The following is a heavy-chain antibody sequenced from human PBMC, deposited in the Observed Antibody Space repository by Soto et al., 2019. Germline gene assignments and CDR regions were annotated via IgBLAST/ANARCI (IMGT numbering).Heavy chain of an antibody. Sequence: SETLSLTCAVYGGSCSGYYWSWIRQPPGKGLEWIGEINHSGSTNYNPSLKSRVTISVDTSKNQFSLKLSSVTAAYTAVYYCARGGRDSSNHYRPHYYYGMDVWGQGTTVTVSS. CDR1: GGSCSGYY. J-gene: IGHJ6*02. CDR3: ARGGRDSSNHYRPHYYYGMDV. V-gene: IGHV4-34*01. D-gene: IGHD3-22*01. CDR2: INHSGST.